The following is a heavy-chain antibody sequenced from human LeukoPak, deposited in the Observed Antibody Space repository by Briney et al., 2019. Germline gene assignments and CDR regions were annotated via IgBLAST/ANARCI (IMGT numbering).Heavy chain of an antibody. V-gene: IGHV1-2*02. CDR1: GYTLTELS. J-gene: IGHJ5*02. D-gene: IGHD1-7*01. CDR3: ARNRITGTTSSWFDP. Sequence: ASVKVSCKVSGYTLTELSMHWVRQAPGKGLEWMGWINPNSGGTNYAQKFQGRVTMTRDTSISTAYMELSRLRSDDTAVYYCARNRITGTTSSWFDPWGQGTLVTVSS. CDR2: INPNSGGT.